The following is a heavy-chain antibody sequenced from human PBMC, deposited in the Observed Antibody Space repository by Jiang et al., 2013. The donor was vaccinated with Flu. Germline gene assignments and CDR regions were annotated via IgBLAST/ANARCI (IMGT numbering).Heavy chain of an antibody. Sequence: KPTQTLTLTCTFSGFSLSTSGMCVSWIRQPPGKALEWLALIDWDDDKYYSTSLKTRLTISKDTSKNQVVLTMTNMDPVDTATYYCARSRGSFYYDILTGYFENFDYWGQGTLVTVSS. D-gene: IGHD3-9*01. V-gene: IGHV2-70*01. CDR2: IDWDDDK. CDR1: GFSLSTSGMC. CDR3: ARSRGSFYYDILTGYFENFDY. J-gene: IGHJ4*02.